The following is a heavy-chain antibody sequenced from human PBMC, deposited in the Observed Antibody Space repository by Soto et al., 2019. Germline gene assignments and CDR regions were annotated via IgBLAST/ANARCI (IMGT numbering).Heavy chain of an antibody. V-gene: IGHV3-74*02. CDR1: GFTFSTYY. CDR2: INSEGSST. Sequence: EVQLLESGGGLVQPGGSLRLSCAASGFTFSTYYMHWVRRAPGKGLEWVTGINSEGSSTWYADSVKGRFTISRDNAKNTLHLQMNSLRDEDTAVYYCARGSTMQGTLLEDWGLGTQVTVSS. CDR3: ARGSTMQGTLLED. D-gene: IGHD3-10*01. J-gene: IGHJ4*02.